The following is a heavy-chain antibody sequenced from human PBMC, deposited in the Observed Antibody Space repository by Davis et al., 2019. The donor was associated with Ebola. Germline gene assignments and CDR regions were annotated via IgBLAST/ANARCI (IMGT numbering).Heavy chain of an antibody. Sequence: PSETLSLTCSVSGGSISSHYWSWIRQPPGKGLEWIGYIYYSGSTNYNPSLKSRVTILLDISKKQFSLKLTSVTAADTAVYYCARHWGTEEFIHDGFERWGQGTMVTVSS. V-gene: IGHV4-59*08. D-gene: IGHD1-1*01. J-gene: IGHJ3*02. CDR1: GGSISSHY. CDR3: ARHWGTEEFIHDGFER. CDR2: IYYSGST.